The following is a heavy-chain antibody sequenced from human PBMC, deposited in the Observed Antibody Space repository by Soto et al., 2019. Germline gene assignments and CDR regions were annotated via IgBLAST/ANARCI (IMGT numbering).Heavy chain of an antibody. Sequence: ASVKVSCKASGYTFTSYGISWVRQAPGQGLEWMGWISAYNGNTNYAQKLQGRVTMTTDTSTSTAYMELRSLRSDDTAVYYCARDPPKYYDFWSGYSPYYYGMDVWGQGTTVT. V-gene: IGHV1-18*01. J-gene: IGHJ6*02. D-gene: IGHD3-3*01. CDR2: ISAYNGNT. CDR1: GYTFTSYG. CDR3: ARDPPKYYDFWSGYSPYYYGMDV.